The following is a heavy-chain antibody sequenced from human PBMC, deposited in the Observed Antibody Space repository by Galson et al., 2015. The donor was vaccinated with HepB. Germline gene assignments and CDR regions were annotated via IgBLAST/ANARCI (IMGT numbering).Heavy chain of an antibody. CDR3: ARQTGGYSYGYYIWYFDL. CDR1: GGSISSSSYY. CDR2: IYYSGST. V-gene: IGHV4-39*01. D-gene: IGHD5-18*01. J-gene: IGHJ2*01. Sequence: LSLTCTVSGGSISSSSYYWGWIRQPPGKGLEWIGSIYYSGSTYYNPSLKSRVTISVDTSKNQFSLKLSSVTAADTAVYYCARQTGGYSYGYYIWYFDLWGRGTLVTVSS.